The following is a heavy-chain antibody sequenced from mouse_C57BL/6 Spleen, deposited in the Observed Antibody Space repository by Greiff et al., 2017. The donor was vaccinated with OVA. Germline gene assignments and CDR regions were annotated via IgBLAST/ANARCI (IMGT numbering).Heavy chain of an antibody. CDR3: ARDYSNPVCWYFDV. CDR1: GYTFTGYW. Sequence: QVQLKQSGAELMKPGASVKLSCKATGYTFTGYWIEWVKQRPGHGLAWIGEILPGSGSTNYNEKFKGKATFTADTSSTTTYMHRSSLTTEDSAIDNCARDYSNPVCWYFDVWGTGTTVTVSS. J-gene: IGHJ1*03. D-gene: IGHD2-5*01. V-gene: IGHV1-9*01. CDR2: ILPGSGST.